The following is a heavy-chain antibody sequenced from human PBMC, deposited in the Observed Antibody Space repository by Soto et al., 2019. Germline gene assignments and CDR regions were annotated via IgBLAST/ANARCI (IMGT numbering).Heavy chain of an antibody. J-gene: IGHJ4*02. V-gene: IGHV4-59*02. CDR2: VYNSGST. Sequence: TLALTRRVYDFAVSYNYCTLLRPPPGKGLEWIGYVYNSGSTNYNPSLKSRVTISEDTSKSQFSLKVNSMTAADTAVYYCARSRSEAVVGYTLDNWGQGILVTASA. CDR1: DFAVSYNY. CDR3: ARSRSEAVVGYTLDN. D-gene: IGHD1-1*01.